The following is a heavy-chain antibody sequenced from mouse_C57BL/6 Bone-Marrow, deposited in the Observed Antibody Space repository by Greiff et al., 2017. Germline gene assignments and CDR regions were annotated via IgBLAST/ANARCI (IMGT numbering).Heavy chain of an antibody. V-gene: IGHV5-16*01. CDR3: ARSYDGYYVFDY. J-gene: IGHJ2*01. CDR2: INYDGSST. D-gene: IGHD2-3*01. CDR1: GFTFSDYY. Sequence: EVQLVESEGGLVQPGSSMKLSCTASGFTFSDYYMAWVRQVPEKGLEWVANINYDGSSTYYLDSLKSRFIISRDNAKNILYLQMSSLKSEDTATYYCARSYDGYYVFDYWGQGTTLTVSS.